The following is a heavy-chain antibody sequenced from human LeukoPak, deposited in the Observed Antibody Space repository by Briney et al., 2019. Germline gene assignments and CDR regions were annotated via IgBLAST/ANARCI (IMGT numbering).Heavy chain of an antibody. Sequence: SLRLSCAASGLTFDDYAIHWVRQAPGKGLGWVSGISWNSGSIGYADSVQGRFTISRDNAKNSLYLQMNSLRAEDTALYYCAKDLRGVSSSWYFDYWGQRTLVTVSS. D-gene: IGHD6-13*01. CDR1: GLTFDDYA. CDR3: AKDLRGVSSSWYFDY. CDR2: ISWNSGSI. V-gene: IGHV3-9*01. J-gene: IGHJ4*02.